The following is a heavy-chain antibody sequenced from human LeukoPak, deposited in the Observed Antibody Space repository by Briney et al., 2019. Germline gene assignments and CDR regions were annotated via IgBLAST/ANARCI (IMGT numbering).Heavy chain of an antibody. CDR1: GFTFSTHA. Sequence: GGSLRLSCAASGFTFSTHAMSWVRQAPGKGLEWVSGISGSAGSTYYADSVKGRFTISRDNSKNTLYLQLNSLRAEDTAVYYCAKDHRYDDSSGHSYFDYWGQGTLVTVSS. D-gene: IGHD3-22*01. J-gene: IGHJ4*02. V-gene: IGHV3-23*01. CDR3: AKDHRYDDSSGHSYFDY. CDR2: ISGSAGST.